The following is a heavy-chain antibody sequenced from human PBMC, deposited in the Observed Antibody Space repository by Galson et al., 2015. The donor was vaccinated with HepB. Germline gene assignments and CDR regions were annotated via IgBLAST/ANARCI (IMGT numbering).Heavy chain of an antibody. J-gene: IGHJ4*02. CDR1: GYTFTGYY. V-gene: IGHV1-2*02. D-gene: IGHD4-23*01. CDR3: ARVPRVRQTYFDY. Sequence: SVKVSCKASGYTFTGYYMHWVRQAPGQGLEWMGWINPNSGGTNYAQKFQGRVTMTRDTSISTAYMELSRLRSDDTAVYYCARVPRVRQTYFDYWGQGTLVTVSS. CDR2: INPNSGGT.